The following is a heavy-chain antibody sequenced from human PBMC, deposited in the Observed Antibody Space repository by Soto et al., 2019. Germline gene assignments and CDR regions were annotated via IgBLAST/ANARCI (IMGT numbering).Heavy chain of an antibody. CDR2: IDYSGNT. J-gene: IGHJ4*02. Sequence: PSETLSLTCAFSGGSINSYYWSWIRQPPGKGLEWVASIDYSGNTNCDPSLKSRVAISVDTSKNQFSLKLSSVTAADTAVYFCARGSSAFDWWGQGTLVTVSS. CDR3: ARGSSAFDW. D-gene: IGHD5-12*01. V-gene: IGHV4-59*01. CDR1: GGSINSYY.